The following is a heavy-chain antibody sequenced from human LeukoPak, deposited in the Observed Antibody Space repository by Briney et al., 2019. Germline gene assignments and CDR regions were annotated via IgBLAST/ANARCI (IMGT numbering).Heavy chain of an antibody. J-gene: IGHJ4*02. CDR1: GFTFSNYA. V-gene: IGHV3-23*01. CDR2: ISGSGGST. D-gene: IGHD1-20*01. Sequence: PGGSLRLSCAASGFTFSNYAMTWVRHAPGEGLEWVSAISGSGGSTYYADSVKGRFTISRDNSKNTLYLQMNSLRAEDTAVYYCAKHLTSLHWGQGTLVTVSS. CDR3: AKHLTSLH.